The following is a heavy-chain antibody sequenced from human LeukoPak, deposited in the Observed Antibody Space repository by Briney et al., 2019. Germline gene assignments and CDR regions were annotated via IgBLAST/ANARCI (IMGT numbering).Heavy chain of an antibody. V-gene: IGHV4-59*11. CDR1: GGSISRHY. D-gene: IGHD3-22*01. CDR3: ARGDYYNSSGYFSFDS. Sequence: SETLSLTCSVSGGSISRHYWSWIRQPPGLGLEWIGNIYYSGNTNYNPSLKGRLTISVDTSKNQFSLKLSSVTAADTAVYYCARGDYYNSSGYFSFDSWGQGTLVTVSS. J-gene: IGHJ4*02. CDR2: IYYSGNT.